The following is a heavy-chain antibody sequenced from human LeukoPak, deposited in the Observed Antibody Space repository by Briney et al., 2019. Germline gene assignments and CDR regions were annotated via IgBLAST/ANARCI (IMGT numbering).Heavy chain of an antibody. V-gene: IGHV3-23*01. CDR2: ISSSGDRT. Sequence: GGSLRLSCAASGFTFSSYAMTWVRQAPGKGLEWVSVISSSGDRTYYADSVKGRFTISRDNSKNTLYLQMNSLRAEDTAVYYCVKGINSQDFFSRGDWGQGTLVTVSS. CDR3: VKGINSQDFFSRGD. CDR1: GFTFSSYA. J-gene: IGHJ4*02. D-gene: IGHD3-16*01.